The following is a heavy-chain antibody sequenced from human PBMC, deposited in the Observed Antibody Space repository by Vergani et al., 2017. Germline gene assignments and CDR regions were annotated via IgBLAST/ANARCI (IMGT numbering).Heavy chain of an antibody. CDR2: ISWNSGSI. Sequence: EVQLLESGGGLVQPGGSLRLSCAASGFTFDDYAMHWVRQAPGKGLEWVSGISWNSGSIGYADSVKGRFTISRDNAKNSLYLQMNSLRAEDMALYYCAKDSGSYSDAFDIWGQGTMVTVSS. CDR1: GFTFDDYA. V-gene: IGHV3-9*03. CDR3: AKDSGSYSDAFDI. D-gene: IGHD1-26*01. J-gene: IGHJ3*02.